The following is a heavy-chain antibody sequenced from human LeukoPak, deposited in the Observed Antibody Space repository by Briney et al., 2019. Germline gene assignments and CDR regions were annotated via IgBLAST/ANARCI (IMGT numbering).Heavy chain of an antibody. Sequence: SVKVSCKASGGTFSSYAISWVRQAPGQGLEWMGGIIPIFGTANYAQKFQGRVTITTDESTSTAYMELSSLRSEDTAVYYCARVRVEAAYDAFDIWGQGTMVTVSS. J-gene: IGHJ3*02. CDR1: GGTFSSYA. V-gene: IGHV1-69*05. CDR2: IIPIFGTA. D-gene: IGHD2-15*01. CDR3: ARVRVEAAYDAFDI.